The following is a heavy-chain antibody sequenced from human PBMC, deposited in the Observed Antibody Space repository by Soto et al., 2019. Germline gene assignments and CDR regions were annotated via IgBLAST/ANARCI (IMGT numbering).Heavy chain of an antibody. CDR3: ARIVGAVAYFDY. V-gene: IGHV4-61*01. J-gene: IGHJ4*02. CDR1: GGSVSSGSYY. Sequence: QVQLQESGPGLVKPSETLSLTCTVSGGSVSSGSYYWSWIRQPPGKGLEWIGYIYYSGSTNYNPSLQSRVTISVDTSKNQFSLKLSSVTAADTAVYYCARIVGAVAYFDYWGQGTLVTVSS. CDR2: IYYSGST. D-gene: IGHD1-26*01.